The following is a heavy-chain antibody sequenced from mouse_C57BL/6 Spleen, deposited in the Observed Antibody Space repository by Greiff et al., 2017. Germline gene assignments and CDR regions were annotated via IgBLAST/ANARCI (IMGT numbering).Heavy chain of an antibody. V-gene: IGHV5-16*01. Sequence: EVKLVESEGGLVQPGSSMKLSCTASGFTFSDYYMAWVRQVPEKGLEWVANINYDGSSTYYLDSLKSRFIISRDNAKNILYLQMSSLKSEDTATYYCARGRLRFAYWGQGTLVTVSA. J-gene: IGHJ3*01. CDR3: ARGRLRFAY. CDR2: INYDGSST. D-gene: IGHD2-4*01. CDR1: GFTFSDYY.